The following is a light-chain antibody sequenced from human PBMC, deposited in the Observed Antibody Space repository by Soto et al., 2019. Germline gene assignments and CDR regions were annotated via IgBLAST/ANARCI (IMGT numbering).Light chain of an antibody. Sequence: AIQMTQSPSSLSASVGDRVTITCRASEGIRNDLGWYQQKAGKAPKLLIYAASSLQSGVPSRFSGSGSGTDFTLTISSLQPEDFATYYCLQNYNYPWTFGQGTKVEIK. CDR2: AAS. CDR1: EGIRND. J-gene: IGKJ1*01. CDR3: LQNYNYPWT. V-gene: IGKV1-6*01.